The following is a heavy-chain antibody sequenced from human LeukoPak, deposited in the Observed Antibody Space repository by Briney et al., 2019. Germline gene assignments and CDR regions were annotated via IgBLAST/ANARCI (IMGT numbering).Heavy chain of an antibody. D-gene: IGHD1-1*01. CDR2: IYPGDSDT. Sequence: GESLKISCKGSRYSFTSYWIGWVRQMPGKGLEWMGIIYPGDSDTRYSPSFQGQVTISADKSISTAYLQWSSLKASDTAMYYCARTINWNDVRFDYWGQGTLVTVSS. J-gene: IGHJ4*02. CDR1: RYSFTSYW. CDR3: ARTINWNDVRFDY. V-gene: IGHV5-51*01.